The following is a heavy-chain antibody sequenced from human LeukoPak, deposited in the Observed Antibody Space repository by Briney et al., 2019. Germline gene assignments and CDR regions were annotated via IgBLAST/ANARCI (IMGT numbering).Heavy chain of an antibody. J-gene: IGHJ3*02. CDR1: GFTFSTYW. CDR2: IKQDGSEK. V-gene: IGHV3-7*03. D-gene: IGHD3-3*01. Sequence: GGSLRLSCVASGFTFSTYWMSWVRQAPGKGLEWVANIKQDGSEKYYVDSVKGRFTISRDNAKNSLYLQMNSLRAEDTAVYYCARGPEWLLYGDGFDIWGQGTMVTVSS. CDR3: ARGPEWLLYGDGFDI.